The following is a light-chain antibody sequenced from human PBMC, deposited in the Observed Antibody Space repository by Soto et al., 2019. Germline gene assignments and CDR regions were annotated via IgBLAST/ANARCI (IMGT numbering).Light chain of an antibody. V-gene: IGLV1-44*01. CDR2: SSN. Sequence: QSVLTQPHSASGTPGQRVTISCSGSSSNIGSNSVHWFQQVPGTAPKPLIYSSNQRPSGVPERFSGSKSGTSASLAISGLQAEDEADYYCCSYAGSYTFGVVFGGGTKVTVL. CDR1: SSNIGSNS. CDR3: CSYAGSYTFGVV. J-gene: IGLJ2*01.